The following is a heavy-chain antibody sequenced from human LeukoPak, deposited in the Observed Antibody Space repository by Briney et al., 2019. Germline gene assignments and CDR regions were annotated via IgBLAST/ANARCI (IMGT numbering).Heavy chain of an antibody. V-gene: IGHV4-39*01. J-gene: IGHJ4*02. CDR2: IYYSGTT. Sequence: SETLSLTCTVSGGSISSSSYFWGWIRQPPGKGRDWIGKIYYSGTTYYNPSLKSRFTISVDSSKNPFSLTLSSVTAADTAVYYCARLWTRDYSFDYWGQGTLVTVSS. CDR3: ARLWTRDYSFDY. CDR1: GGSISSSSYF. D-gene: IGHD3-10*01.